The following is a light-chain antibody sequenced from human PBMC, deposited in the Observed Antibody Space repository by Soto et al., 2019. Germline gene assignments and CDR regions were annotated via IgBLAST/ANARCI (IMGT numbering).Light chain of an antibody. V-gene: IGKV1-39*01. CDR3: QQSYSSPPA. J-gene: IGKJ4*01. Sequence: DIQMTQSPSSLSASVGDRVTITCRASQSISSYLNWYQQKPRKPPKVLISAASSLQSGVPSRFSGRGSGTDFTLIITSLQPEDFATYYCQQSYSSPPAFGGVTKVEIK. CDR1: QSISSY. CDR2: AAS.